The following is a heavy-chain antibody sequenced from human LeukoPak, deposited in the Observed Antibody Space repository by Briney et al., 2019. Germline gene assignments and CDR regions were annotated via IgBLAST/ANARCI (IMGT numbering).Heavy chain of an antibody. J-gene: IGHJ5*02. CDR3: TTEGLDWNYPPFDP. D-gene: IGHD1-7*01. CDR2: IKSKTDGGTT. Sequence: GGSLRLSCAASGFTFSNAWMSWVRRAPGKGLEWVGRIKSKTDGGTTDYAAPVKGRFTISRDDSKNTLYLQMNSLKTEDTAVYYCTTEGLDWNYPPFDPWGQGTLVTVSS. V-gene: IGHV3-15*01. CDR1: GFTFSNAW.